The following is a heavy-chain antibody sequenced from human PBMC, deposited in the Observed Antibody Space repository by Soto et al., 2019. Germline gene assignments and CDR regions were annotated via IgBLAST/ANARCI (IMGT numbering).Heavy chain of an antibody. V-gene: IGHV3-33*01. CDR3: ATDRRREHTPNDALDI. CDR2: IWYDGSNK. D-gene: IGHD1-26*01. J-gene: IGHJ3*02. CDR1: GFTFSSSC. Sequence: GGSLRLSCAASGFTFSSSCMPWGPQAPGKGLEWVAVIWYDGSNKYYADSVKGRFTISRDNSKNTLYLQMNSLRAEDTAVYYCATDRRREHTPNDALDIRGQGTMVTVSS.